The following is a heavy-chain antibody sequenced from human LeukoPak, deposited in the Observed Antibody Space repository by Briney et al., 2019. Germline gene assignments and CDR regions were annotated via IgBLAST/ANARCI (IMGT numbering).Heavy chain of an antibody. Sequence: SETLSLTCTVSGGSISSSTDYWGWIRQPPGKGLEWIANIYYSGSTYYNPSLKSRVTISVDTPKNQFSLKLNSVTAADTAVYYCAGLIRPGWFDPWGQGTLVTVSS. CDR2: IYYSGST. CDR3: AGLIRPGWFDP. J-gene: IGHJ5*02. V-gene: IGHV4-39*01. CDR1: GGSISSSTDY. D-gene: IGHD1-14*01.